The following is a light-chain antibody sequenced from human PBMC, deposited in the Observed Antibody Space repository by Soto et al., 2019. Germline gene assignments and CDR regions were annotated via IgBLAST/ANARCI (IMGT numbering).Light chain of an antibody. V-gene: IGKV3-20*01. CDR1: QSVTSTY. J-gene: IGKJ2*03. Sequence: EIVLTQSPVTLSLSPGERATLSCTASQSVTSTYLAWYQQKPGQSPRLIIYGGSTRASDYPVRFSGGGSGTHFTRIISSVEPDDSAVYYCHCHQFDSSRVYSFGQGTKLEI. CDR3: HCHQFDSSRVYS. CDR2: GGS.